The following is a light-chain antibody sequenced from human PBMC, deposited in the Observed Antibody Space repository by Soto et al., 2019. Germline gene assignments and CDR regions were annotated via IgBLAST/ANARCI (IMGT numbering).Light chain of an antibody. CDR3: QQYGSSPWT. Sequence: EIVLTQSPGTLSLSPGERATLSCRASQSVSSNYLAWYQQKPGQAPRLLIYGASSRATGIPDRFSGSESGTDFTLTISTLEPEDHAVYFCQQYGSSPWTSGQGTKVAIK. V-gene: IGKV3-20*01. CDR2: GAS. CDR1: QSVSSNY. J-gene: IGKJ1*01.